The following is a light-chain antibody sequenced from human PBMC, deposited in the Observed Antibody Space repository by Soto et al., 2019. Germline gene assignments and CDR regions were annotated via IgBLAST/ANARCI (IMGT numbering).Light chain of an antibody. CDR1: QTISSW. J-gene: IGKJ1*01. CDR3: QQYNSYSRT. CDR2: KAS. V-gene: IGKV1-5*03. Sequence: DIQMTQSPSTLSGSVGDRVTITCRASQTISSWLAWYQQKPGKAPKLLIYKASTLKSGVPSRFSGSGSGTDLTLTISCLQSEDFATYYCQQYNSYSRTFGQGTKVDI.